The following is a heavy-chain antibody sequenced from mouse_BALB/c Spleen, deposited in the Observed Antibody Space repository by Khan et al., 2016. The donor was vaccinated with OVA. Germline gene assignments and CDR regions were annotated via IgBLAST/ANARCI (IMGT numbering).Heavy chain of an antibody. Sequence: EVELVESGGGLVQPGGSRKLSCAASGFTFSDYGMAWVRQTPGKGPEWVAFISNLAYSIYYADTVPGRFTISRENAKNTLYLELSSLRSEDTAMYYCARGGRYGLYAMDYWGQGPSVTVSS. D-gene: IGHD2-14*01. J-gene: IGHJ4*01. CDR2: ISNLAYSI. CDR3: ARGGRYGLYAMDY. V-gene: IGHV5-15*02. CDR1: GFTFSDYG.